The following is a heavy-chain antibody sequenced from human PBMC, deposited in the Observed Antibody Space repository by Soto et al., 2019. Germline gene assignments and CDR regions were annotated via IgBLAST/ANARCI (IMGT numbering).Heavy chain of an antibody. CDR1: GFTFSTYG. J-gene: IGHJ4*02. D-gene: IGHD4-17*01. CDR3: ARGTVHFDY. Sequence: QVQLVESGGGVVQPGRSLRLSCAASGFTFSTYGMHWVRQAPGKGLAWVAVIWYAGSNKYYADSVKGRFTIARDNSKNTLYLQMNSLRAEDTAVYYCARGTVHFDYWGQGTLVTVSS. CDR2: IWYAGSNK. V-gene: IGHV3-33*01.